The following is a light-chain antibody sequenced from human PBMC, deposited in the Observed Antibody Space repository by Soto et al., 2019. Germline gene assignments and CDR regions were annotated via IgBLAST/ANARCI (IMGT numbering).Light chain of an antibody. CDR2: DAS. Sequence: DIQLTQSPSSLSASVGGRVTITCQASQDISNYLNWYQQKLGKAPKLLIYDASNLETGVPSRFSGSGSGTDFTFTISSLQPEDIATYYCQQYSHLITVGQGTRLEIK. CDR1: QDISNY. J-gene: IGKJ5*01. CDR3: QQYSHLIT. V-gene: IGKV1-33*01.